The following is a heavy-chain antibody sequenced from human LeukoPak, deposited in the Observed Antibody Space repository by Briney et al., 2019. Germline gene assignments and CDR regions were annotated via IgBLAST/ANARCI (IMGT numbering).Heavy chain of an antibody. J-gene: IGHJ4*02. D-gene: IGHD7-27*01. V-gene: IGHV5-51*01. Sequence: GESLQISCKASGSIFTSYWIGWVRGLPGKGLEWMGIIDPSDSETPYTPSSQGQVTISVDKSLTTANLQWNSLKASDTAMYYCARQTAMGRTGDYWGQGNLGTASS. CDR1: GSIFTSYW. CDR3: ARQTAMGRTGDY. CDR2: IDPSDSET.